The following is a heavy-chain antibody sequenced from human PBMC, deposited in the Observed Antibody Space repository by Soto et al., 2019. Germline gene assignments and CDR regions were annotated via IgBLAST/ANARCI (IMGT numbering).Heavy chain of an antibody. J-gene: IGHJ6*02. D-gene: IGHD3-3*01. CDR3: ARDIPIFGVVITNYYYGMDV. CDR2: IYTSGST. V-gene: IGHV4-4*07. Sequence: QVQLQESGPGLVKPSETLSLTCTVSGGSISSYYWSWIRQPAGKGLEWIGRIYTSGSTNYNPSLKSRVTMSVDTSKNQFSLKLSSVTAADTAVYYCARDIPIFGVVITNYYYGMDVWGQGTTVTVSS. CDR1: GGSISSYY.